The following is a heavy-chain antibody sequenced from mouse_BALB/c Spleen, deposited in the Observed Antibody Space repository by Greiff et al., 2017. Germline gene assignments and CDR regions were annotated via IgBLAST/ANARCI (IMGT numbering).Heavy chain of an antibody. J-gene: IGHJ4*01. V-gene: IGHV1-82*01. Sequence: QVQLKQSGPELVKPGASVKISCKASGYAFSSSWMNWVKQRPGQGLEWIGRIYPGDGDTNYNGKFKGKATLTADKSSSTAYMQLSSLTSVDSAVYFCARSYAMDYWGQGTSVTVSS. CDR3: ARSYAMDY. CDR2: IYPGDGDT. CDR1: GYAFSSSW.